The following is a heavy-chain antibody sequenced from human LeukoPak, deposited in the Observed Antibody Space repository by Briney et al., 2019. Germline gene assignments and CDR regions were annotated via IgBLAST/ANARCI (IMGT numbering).Heavy chain of an antibody. J-gene: IGHJ4*02. D-gene: IGHD3-22*01. CDR1: GFTFSSYS. Sequence: TGGSLRLSCAASGFTFSSYSMNWVRQAPGKGLEWVSSISSSSSYIYYADSVKGRFTISRDNAKNSLYLQMNSLRAEDTAVYYCARDLRLYYDSSGETYYFDYWGQGTLVTVSS. CDR2: ISSSSSYI. V-gene: IGHV3-21*01. CDR3: ARDLRLYYDSSGETYYFDY.